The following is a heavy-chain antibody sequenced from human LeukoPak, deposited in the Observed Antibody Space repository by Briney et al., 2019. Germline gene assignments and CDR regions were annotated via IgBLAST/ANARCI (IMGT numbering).Heavy chain of an antibody. Sequence: GGSLRLSCAASGFTFSSYAMSWVRQAPGKGLEWVSAISGSGGSTYYADSVKGRFTISRDNSKNTLYLQMNSLRAEDTAVYYCAKGRITIFGVVPMAKYFQHWGQGTLVTVSS. J-gene: IGHJ1*01. CDR2: ISGSGGST. V-gene: IGHV3-23*01. D-gene: IGHD3-3*01. CDR1: GFTFSSYA. CDR3: AKGRITIFGVVPMAKYFQH.